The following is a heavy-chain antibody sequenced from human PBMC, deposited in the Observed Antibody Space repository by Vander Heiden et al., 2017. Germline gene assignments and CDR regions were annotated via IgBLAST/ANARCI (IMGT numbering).Heavy chain of an antibody. CDR1: GFTFSSYG. V-gene: IGHV3-33*01. CDR2: IWYDGSNK. Sequence: QVQLVESGGGVVRPGRSLRLSCAASGFTFSSYGMHWVRQAPGKGLEWVAVIWYDGSNKYYADSVKGRFTISRDNSKNTLYLQMNSLRAEDTAVYYCATNLVGATFDYWGQGTLVTVSS. J-gene: IGHJ4*02. CDR3: ATNLVGATFDY. D-gene: IGHD1-26*01.